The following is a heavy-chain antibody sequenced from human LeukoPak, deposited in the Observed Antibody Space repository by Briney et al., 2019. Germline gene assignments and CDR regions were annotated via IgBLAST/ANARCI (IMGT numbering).Heavy chain of an antibody. CDR2: IYYSGST. CDR3: ARDRYYYDSSGYYLLDY. CDR1: GGSISSYY. J-gene: IGHJ4*02. D-gene: IGHD3-22*01. V-gene: IGHV4-59*12. Sequence: SETLSLTCTVSGGSISSYYWSWIRQPPGKGLEWIGYIYYSGSTNYKSSLKSRVTISVDTSKNQFSLKLSSVTAADTAVYYCARDRYYYDSSGYYLLDYWGQGTLVTVSS.